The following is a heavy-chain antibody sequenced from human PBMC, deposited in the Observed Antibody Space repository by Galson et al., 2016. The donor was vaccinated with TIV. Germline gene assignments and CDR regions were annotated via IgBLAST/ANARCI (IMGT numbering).Heavy chain of an antibody. Sequence: PVKVSCKASGDTFKNFTFAWVRQAPGQGLQWMGRIIPTLKTTNYARQFQGRLTITADWSTSSTNMELTSLTSEDTAIYFCGRFWNGYYIDFWGQGTLITVSS. CDR2: IIPTLKTT. V-gene: IGHV1-69*08. D-gene: IGHD3-3*01. CDR1: GDTFKNFT. CDR3: GRFWNGYYIDF. J-gene: IGHJ4*02.